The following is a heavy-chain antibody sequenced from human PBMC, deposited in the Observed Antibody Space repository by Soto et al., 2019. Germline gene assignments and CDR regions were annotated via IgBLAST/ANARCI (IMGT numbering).Heavy chain of an antibody. CDR3: ARDRTPAAGTLYGMDV. CDR2: IYYSGST. CDR1: GGSIISYY. Sequence: SETLSLSCTVSGGSIISYYWSWIRQPPGKGLEWIGYIYYSGSTNYNPSLKSRVTISVDTSKNQFSLKLSSVTAADTAVYYCARDRTPAAGTLYGMDVWGQGTTVTVSS. V-gene: IGHV4-59*01. D-gene: IGHD6-13*01. J-gene: IGHJ6*02.